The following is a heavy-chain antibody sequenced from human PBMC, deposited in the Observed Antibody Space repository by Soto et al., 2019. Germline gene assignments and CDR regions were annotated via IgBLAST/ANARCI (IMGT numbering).Heavy chain of an antibody. CDR3: AYIGSHYGSGTYYKNYFYYAMEV. D-gene: IGHD3-10*01. CDR1: GFSLRTSGVG. CDR2: IYYNDDK. J-gene: IGHJ6*02. Sequence: QITLKESGPTLVKPTQTLTLTCSFSGFSLRTSGVGVGWLRQPPGKALEWLTVIYYNDDKRYNPFLKSRLTITKDTPKNQVVLTLTNLEHADSATYYCAYIGSHYGSGTYYKNYFYYAMEVLGQGATISVSS. V-gene: IGHV2-5*01.